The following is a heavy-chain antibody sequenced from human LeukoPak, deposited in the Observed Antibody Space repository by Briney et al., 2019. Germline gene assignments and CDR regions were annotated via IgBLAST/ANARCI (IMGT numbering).Heavy chain of an antibody. V-gene: IGHV4-59*01. J-gene: IGHJ4*02. D-gene: IGHD3-9*01. CDR1: GGSINTYY. CDR2: IYSRGST. CDR3: ARGIDDYDVLLGYEY. Sequence: SETLSLTCTVSGGSINTYYWGWIRQTPGKGLEWIGYIYSRGSTNYNPSLKSRVTISVDTSKNQFSLKLTSVTAADTAVYYCARGIDDYDVLLGYEYWGQGILVTVSS.